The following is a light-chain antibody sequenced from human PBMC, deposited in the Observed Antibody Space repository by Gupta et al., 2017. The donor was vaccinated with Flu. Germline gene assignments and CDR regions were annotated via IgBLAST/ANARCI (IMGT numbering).Light chain of an antibody. CDR1: SGHSNYA. V-gene: IGLV4-69*01. J-gene: IGLJ3*02. CDR3: QTWGTGIWV. CDR2: LNSDGSH. Sequence: QLVVPQSPSASASLGASVKLTCTLSSGHSNYAIAWHQQQPEKGPRYLMKLNSDGSHTKGDGIPDRFSGSSSGAERYLTISRLQSEDEADYYCQTWGTGIWVFGGGTKLTVL.